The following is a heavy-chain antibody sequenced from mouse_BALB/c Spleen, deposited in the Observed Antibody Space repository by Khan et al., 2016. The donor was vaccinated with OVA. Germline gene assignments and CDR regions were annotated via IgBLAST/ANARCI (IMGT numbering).Heavy chain of an antibody. V-gene: IGHV3-8*02. CDR1: GDSITSGY. Sequence: EVKLLESGPSLVKPSQTLSLTCSVTGDSITSGYWSWIRKFPGNKLEYMGYMIYTGYTDYNPSLKSRIAITRHTSKHQYYLQLNSVTAEDTATYYCARSTYRYAFAYWGQGTLVTVSA. J-gene: IGHJ3*01. D-gene: IGHD2-14*01. CDR2: MIYTGYT. CDR3: ARSTYRYAFAY.